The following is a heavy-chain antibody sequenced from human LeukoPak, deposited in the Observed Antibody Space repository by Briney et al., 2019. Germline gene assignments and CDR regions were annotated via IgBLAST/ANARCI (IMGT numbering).Heavy chain of an antibody. D-gene: IGHD2-2*01. J-gene: IGHJ6*02. CDR2: IWYDGSNK. Sequence: PGGSLRLSCAASGFTFSSYGMHWVRQAPGKGLEWVASIWYDGSNKYYADSVKGRFTISRDNSKNTLYLQMNSLRAADTRVYYCAHQYQLLGCYYYYGIDVWGQGTTVTVSS. V-gene: IGHV3-33*08. CDR1: GFTFSSYG. CDR3: AHQYQLLGCYYYYGIDV.